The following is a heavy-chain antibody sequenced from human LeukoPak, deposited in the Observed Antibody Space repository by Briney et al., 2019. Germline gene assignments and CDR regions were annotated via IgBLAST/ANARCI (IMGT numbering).Heavy chain of an antibody. J-gene: IGHJ4*02. CDR2: IYYTGST. CDR3: AGMRITTPTVRTLDY. CDR1: GGSMSTYY. Sequence: PSETLSLTCTVSGGSMSTYYWTWVRQPPGKGLEWIGFIYYTGSTNYNPSLKSRVTISVDTSKNQFSLKLSSVTAADTAVYYCAGMRITTPTVRTLDYWGQGTLVTVSS. D-gene: IGHD1-14*01. V-gene: IGHV4-59*01.